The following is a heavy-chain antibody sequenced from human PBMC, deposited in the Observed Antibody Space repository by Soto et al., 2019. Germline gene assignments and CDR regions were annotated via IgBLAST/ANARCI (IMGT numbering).Heavy chain of an antibody. V-gene: IGHV1-3*01. Sequence: QVQLVQSGAEVKKPGASVKVSCKASGYTFTSYAIHWLRQAPGQSLEWMGWVNGGNGNTEDSQKFQRRVTLTRDTSANTAYMELTSLRSEDTAVYYCARGERWYWGQGTLVTVSS. J-gene: IGHJ4*02. CDR1: GYTFTSYA. D-gene: IGHD1-1*01. CDR3: ARGERWY. CDR2: VNGGNGNT.